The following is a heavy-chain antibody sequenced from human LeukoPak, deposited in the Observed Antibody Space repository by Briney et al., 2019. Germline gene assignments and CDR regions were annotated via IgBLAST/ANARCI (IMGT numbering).Heavy chain of an antibody. CDR1: GFTFSNYW. Sequence: GGSLRLSCAASGFTFSNYWMSWVRQAPGEGLEWVANIKQDGSEKYYVDSVKGRFTISRDNAKNSVYLQMNSLRAEDTAVYYCATLSAGSWGQGTLVTVSS. J-gene: IGHJ5*02. V-gene: IGHV3-7*05. CDR2: IKQDGSEK. CDR3: ATLSAGS. D-gene: IGHD3-10*01.